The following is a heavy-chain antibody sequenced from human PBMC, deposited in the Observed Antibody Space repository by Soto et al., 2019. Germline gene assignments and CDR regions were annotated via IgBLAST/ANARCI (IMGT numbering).Heavy chain of an antibody. CDR2: ISYDGSNK. D-gene: IGHD5-18*01. CDR3: ARGGLDTDMVYYYCDGMDV. Sequence: GGSPGLSCAASGFSFSSYAMHWFGQAPGKGLEWVAVISYDGSNKYYADSVKGRFTISRDNSKNTLYLQMNSLRAEDTAVYYCARGGLDTDMVYYYCDGMDVWGQGTTVTVSS. V-gene: IGHV3-30-3*01. J-gene: IGHJ6*02. CDR1: GFSFSSYA.